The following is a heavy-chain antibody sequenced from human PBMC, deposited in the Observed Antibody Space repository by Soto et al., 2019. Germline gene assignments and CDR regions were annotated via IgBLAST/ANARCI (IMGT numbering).Heavy chain of an antibody. CDR3: AKARCSTTNCYVPDY. J-gene: IGHJ4*02. CDR2: ISGSGASP. V-gene: IGHV3-23*01. D-gene: IGHD2-2*01. Sequence: PGGSLRLSCAASGFTFCTYTMSWVRRAPGKGLEWVSAISGSGASPSYADSVQGRFTISRDNPKRTLYLQMNNLRAEDTAVYYCAKARCSTTNCYVPDYWGQGTLVTVSS. CDR1: GFTFCTYT.